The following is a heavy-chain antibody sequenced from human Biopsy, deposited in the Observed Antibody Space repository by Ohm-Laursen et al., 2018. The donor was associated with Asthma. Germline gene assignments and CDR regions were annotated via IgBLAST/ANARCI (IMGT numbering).Heavy chain of an antibody. J-gene: IGHJ3*02. CDR1: RFTYE. Sequence: SLRLSCAASRFTYEMHRVRQAPGKGLEWVGVISKDASTQDYADSVKGRFTMARDNSKNTLDLQMNSLREEDTAVYCCVRDGTDDAFDIWGQGTVVSVSS. V-gene: IGHV3-30*01. CDR3: VRDGTDDAFDI. CDR2: ISKDASTQ. D-gene: IGHD1-1*01.